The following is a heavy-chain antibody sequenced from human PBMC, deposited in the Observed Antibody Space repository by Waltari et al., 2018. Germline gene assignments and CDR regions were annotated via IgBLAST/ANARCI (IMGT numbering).Heavy chain of an antibody. CDR2: IYHSGST. CDR3: ARHVRIVGATINWFDP. V-gene: IGHV4-38-2*01. J-gene: IGHJ5*02. Sequence: QVQLQESGPGLVKPSETLSLTCAVSGYSISSGYYWGWSRQPPGKGLEWIGSIYHSGSTYYNPSLKSRVTISVDTSKNQFSLKLSSVTAADTAVYYCARHVRIVGATINWFDPWGQGTLVTVSS. CDR1: GYSISSGYY. D-gene: IGHD1-26*01.